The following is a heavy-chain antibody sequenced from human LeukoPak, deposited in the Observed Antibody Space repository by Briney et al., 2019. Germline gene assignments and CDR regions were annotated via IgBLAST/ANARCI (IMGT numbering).Heavy chain of an antibody. CDR1: GFTFSTYA. V-gene: IGHV3-23*01. J-gene: IGHJ4*02. CDR2: ISGSGGNT. Sequence: GGSLRLSCEASGFTFSTYAMTGVRQTPEKGLEWVSGISGSGGNTYYADSVKGRFTISRDNFKDTLYLQMNSLRAEDTAMYYCAKAYRGDHSDYWGRGTLVTVSS. D-gene: IGHD4-17*01. CDR3: AKAYRGDHSDY.